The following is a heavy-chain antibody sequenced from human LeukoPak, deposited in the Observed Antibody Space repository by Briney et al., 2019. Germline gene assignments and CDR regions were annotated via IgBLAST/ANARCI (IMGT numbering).Heavy chain of an antibody. Sequence: SETLSLTCTVSGGSISSYYWSWIRQPAGKGLEWIGRIYTSGSTNYNPSLKSRVTMSVDTSKNQFSLKPSSVTAADTAVYYCARDRPPRYYDSSGYYDGAFDIWGQGTMVTVSS. CDR1: GGSISSYY. CDR2: IYTSGST. V-gene: IGHV4-4*07. J-gene: IGHJ3*02. CDR3: ARDRPPRYYDSSGYYDGAFDI. D-gene: IGHD3-22*01.